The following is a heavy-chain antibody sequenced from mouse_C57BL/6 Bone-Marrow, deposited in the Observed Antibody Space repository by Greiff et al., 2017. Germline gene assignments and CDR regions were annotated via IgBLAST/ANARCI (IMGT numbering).Heavy chain of an antibody. D-gene: IGHD1-1*01. Sequence: EVKLVESGEGLVKPGGSLKLSCAASGFTFSSYAMSWVRQTPEKRLEWVAYISSGGDYIYYADTVKGRFTISRDNARNTLYLQMSSLKSEDTAMYYCTRAITTVPFDYWGQGTTLTVSS. CDR1: GFTFSSYA. V-gene: IGHV5-9-1*02. J-gene: IGHJ2*01. CDR2: ISSGGDYI. CDR3: TRAITTVPFDY.